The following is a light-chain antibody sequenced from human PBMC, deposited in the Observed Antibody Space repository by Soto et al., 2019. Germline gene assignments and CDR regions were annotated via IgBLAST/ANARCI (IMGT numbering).Light chain of an antibody. CDR2: SNN. CDR3: AAWDDSLNGVV. J-gene: IGLJ2*01. Sequence: QSVLTQPPSASGTPRQRVTISCSGSSSNIGSNTVNWYQQLPGTAPKLLIDSNNQPPSGVPDRCSGSKSGTSASLAISGLQSEDEADYYCAAWDDSLNGVVFGGGTKVTVL. CDR1: SSNIGSNT. V-gene: IGLV1-44*01.